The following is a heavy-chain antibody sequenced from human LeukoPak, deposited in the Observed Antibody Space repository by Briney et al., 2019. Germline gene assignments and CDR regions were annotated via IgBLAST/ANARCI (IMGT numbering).Heavy chain of an antibody. CDR1: GFTFSTYW. V-gene: IGHV3-74*01. D-gene: IGHD2-21*01. CDR2: INTDGSST. J-gene: IGHJ4*02. CDR3: AKGGDGRYYSRADY. Sequence: GGSLRLSCAASGFTFSTYWMHWVRQAPGKGLVWVSRINTDGSSTSYADSVKGRFTISRDNAKNTLYLQMNSLRADDTAVYYCAKGGDGRYYSRADYWGQGTLVTVSS.